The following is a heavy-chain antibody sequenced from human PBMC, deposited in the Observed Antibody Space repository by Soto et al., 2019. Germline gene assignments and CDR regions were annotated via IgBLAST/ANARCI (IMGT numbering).Heavy chain of an antibody. D-gene: IGHD3-10*01. J-gene: IGHJ4*02. V-gene: IGHV4-61*01. CDR2: IYYSGST. Sequence: PSETLSLTCTVSGGSVSSGSYYWSWIRQPPGKGLEWIGYIYYSGSTNYNPYLKSRVSISVDTSKNQFSLKLSSVTAADTAVYYCARDGGSGSPYFDYWGKGTLVTVSS. CDR3: ARDGGSGSPYFDY. CDR1: GGSVSSGSYY.